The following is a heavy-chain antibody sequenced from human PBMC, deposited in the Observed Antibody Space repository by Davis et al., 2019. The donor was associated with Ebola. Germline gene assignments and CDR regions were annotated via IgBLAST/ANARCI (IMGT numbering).Heavy chain of an antibody. J-gene: IGHJ6*02. Sequence: GESLKISCAASGFTFSSYGMHWVRQAPGKGLEWVAVIWYDGSNKYYADSVKGRFTISRDNSKNTLYLQMNSLRAEDTAVYYCARGQYSPPPDVWGHGTPVTVSS. CDR1: GFTFSSYG. V-gene: IGHV3-33*01. CDR3: ARGQYSPPPDV. CDR2: IWYDGSNK. D-gene: IGHD2-21*01.